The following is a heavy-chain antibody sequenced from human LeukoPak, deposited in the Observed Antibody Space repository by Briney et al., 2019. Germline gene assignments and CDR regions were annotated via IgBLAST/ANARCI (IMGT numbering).Heavy chain of an antibody. CDR1: GGSISSSSYY. V-gene: IGHV4-39*01. CDR3: ARGLYGSGLWGAFDI. D-gene: IGHD3-10*01. CDR2: IYYSGST. Sequence: SETLSLTCTVSGGSISSSSYYWGWIRQPPGKGLEWIGSIYYSGSTYYNPSLKSRVTISVDTSKNQFSLKLSSVTAADTAVYYCARGLYGSGLWGAFDIWGQGTMVTVSS. J-gene: IGHJ3*02.